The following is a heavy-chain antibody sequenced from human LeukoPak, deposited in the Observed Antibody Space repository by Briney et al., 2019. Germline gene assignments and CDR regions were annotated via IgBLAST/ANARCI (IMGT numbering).Heavy chain of an antibody. CDR1: GGSISSGGNY. D-gene: IGHD3-22*01. V-gene: IGHV4-31*03. CDR2: IYYSGST. J-gene: IGHJ4*02. CDR3: ARAGLDYYDSSGYLSFDY. Sequence: PSETLSLTCTVSGGSISSGGNYWSWIRQHPGKGLEWIGYIYYSGSTYYNPSLKSRVTISVDTSKNQFSLKLSSVTAADTAVYYCARAGLDYYDSSGYLSFDYWGQGTLVTVSS.